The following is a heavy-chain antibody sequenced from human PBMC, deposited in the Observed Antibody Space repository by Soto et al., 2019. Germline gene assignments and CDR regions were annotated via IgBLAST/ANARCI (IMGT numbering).Heavy chain of an antibody. Sequence: GASVKVSCKASGGTVSSYAITWVRQAPGKGLEWMGVFIPIFVSAHYAQKFQGRVTITADESTSTAYMELSGLRSEDTAIYYCARDLSSDSTGFRGYDLWGQGTLVTSPQ. D-gene: IGHD3-10*01. J-gene: IGHJ4*02. CDR1: GGTVSSYA. CDR2: FIPIFVSA. V-gene: IGHV1-69*13. CDR3: ARDLSSDSTGFRGYDL.